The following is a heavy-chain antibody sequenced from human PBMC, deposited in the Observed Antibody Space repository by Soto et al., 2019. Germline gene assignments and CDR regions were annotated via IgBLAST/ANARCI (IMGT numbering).Heavy chain of an antibody. V-gene: IGHV3-7*04. CDR3: ARDPHPIYYGSGSSPLGY. CDR2: IKQDGSEK. Sequence: GGSLRLSCAASGFTFSSYWMSWVRQAPGKGLEWVANIKQDGSEKYYVDSVKGRFTISRDNAKNSLYLQMNSLRAEDTAVYYCARDPHPIYYGSGSSPLGYWGQGTLVIVSS. CDR1: GFTFSSYW. J-gene: IGHJ4*02. D-gene: IGHD3-10*01.